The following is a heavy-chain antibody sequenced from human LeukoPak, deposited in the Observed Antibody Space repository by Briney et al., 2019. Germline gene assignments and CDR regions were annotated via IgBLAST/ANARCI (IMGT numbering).Heavy chain of an antibody. CDR3: ASGIVMATITSPVDC. J-gene: IGHJ4*02. Sequence: GSLRLSCAASGFTVSSNYMSWVRQAPGKGLEWVSVIYSGGSTYYADSVKGRFTISRDNSKNTLYLQMNSLRAEDTAVYYCASGIVMATITSPVDCWGQGTLVTVSS. CDR1: GFTVSSNY. CDR2: IYSGGST. V-gene: IGHV3-66*01. D-gene: IGHD5-24*01.